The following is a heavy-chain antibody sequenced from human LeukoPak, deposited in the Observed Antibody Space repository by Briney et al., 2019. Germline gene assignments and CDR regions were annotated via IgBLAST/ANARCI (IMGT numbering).Heavy chain of an antibody. CDR1: GYTFTSYD. D-gene: IGHD6-19*01. Sequence: ASVKVSCKASGYTFTSYDINWVRQATGQGLEWMGWMNPNSGNTGYAQKFQGRVTMTRNTSISTAYMELSSLRSEDTAVYYCAAGGWYYYGMDVWGKGTTVTVSS. J-gene: IGHJ6*04. CDR2: MNPNSGNT. V-gene: IGHV1-8*01. CDR3: AAGGWYYYGMDV.